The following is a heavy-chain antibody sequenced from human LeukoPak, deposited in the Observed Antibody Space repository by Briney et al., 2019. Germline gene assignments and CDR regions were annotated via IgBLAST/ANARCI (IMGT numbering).Heavy chain of an antibody. CDR1: GLTFSSCA. CDR3: ARGFTYGFLK. J-gene: IGHJ4*02. Sequence: GGSLTLSCAASGLTFSSCAMNWVRQAPGKGLEWLLHITTTGDTTYCADSVKRRFTISRDNSKNTLYLQMNSLRAEDTAVYYCARGFTYGFLKWGQGTPVTVSS. CDR2: ITTTGDTT. V-gene: IGHV3-23*01. D-gene: IGHD5-18*01.